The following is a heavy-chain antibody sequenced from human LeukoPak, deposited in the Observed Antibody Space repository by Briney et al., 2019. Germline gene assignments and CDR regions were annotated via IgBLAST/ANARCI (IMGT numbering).Heavy chain of an antibody. J-gene: IGHJ4*02. CDR1: GFTFSSYG. CDR3: ARDRGPRTGFMVREAYDY. D-gene: IGHD3-10*01. Sequence: GGSLRLSCAASGFTFSSYGMHWVRQAPGKGLVWVSRISSDGDTTNYADSVKGRFTISGDNAKNTLYLQMNSLRVEDTAVYYCARDRGPRTGFMVREAYDYWGQGTLVTVPS. CDR2: ISSDGDTT. V-gene: IGHV3-74*01.